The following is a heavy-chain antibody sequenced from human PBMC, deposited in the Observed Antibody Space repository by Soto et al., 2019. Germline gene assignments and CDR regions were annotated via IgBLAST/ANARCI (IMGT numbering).Heavy chain of an antibody. V-gene: IGHV3-11*05. CDR2: ISSSTGYT. D-gene: IGHD3-10*01. J-gene: IGHJ6*02. Sequence: ESGGGLVRPGGSLRLSCAASGFTFSDYYMSWIRQAPGKGLEWISYISSSTGYTNYADSVKGRFTISRDNARNSLYLQMNSLRGDDTAVYYCARDGSGSYYYGMDVWGQGTTVTVSS. CDR1: GFTFSDYY. CDR3: ARDGSGSYYYGMDV.